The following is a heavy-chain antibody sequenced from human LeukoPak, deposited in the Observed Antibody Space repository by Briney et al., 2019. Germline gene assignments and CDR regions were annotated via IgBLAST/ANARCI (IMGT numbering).Heavy chain of an antibody. CDR1: GYTFTSYY. D-gene: IGHD6-13*01. CDR2: INPSGGST. CDR3: AMVEEAAGIGLNY. J-gene: IGHJ4*02. V-gene: IGHV1-46*01. Sequence: WASVKVSCKASGYTFTSYYMHWVRQAPGQGLEWMGIINPSGGSTSYAQKFQGRVTMTRDMSTSTVYMELSSLRSEDTAVYYCAMVEEAAGIGLNYWGQGTLVTVSS.